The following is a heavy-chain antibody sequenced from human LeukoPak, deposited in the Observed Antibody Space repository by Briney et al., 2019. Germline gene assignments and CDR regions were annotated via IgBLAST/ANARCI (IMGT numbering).Heavy chain of an antibody. CDR3: ARWEDYDFWSGSIDY. CDR1: GYTFTSYG. Sequence: GASVKVSCKASGYTFTSYGISWVRQAPGQGLEWMGWISAYNGNTNYAQKLQGRVTMTKDTSTSTAYMELRSLRSDDTAVYYCARWEDYDFWSGSIDYWGQGTLVTVSS. J-gene: IGHJ4*02. D-gene: IGHD3-3*01. CDR2: ISAYNGNT. V-gene: IGHV1-18*01.